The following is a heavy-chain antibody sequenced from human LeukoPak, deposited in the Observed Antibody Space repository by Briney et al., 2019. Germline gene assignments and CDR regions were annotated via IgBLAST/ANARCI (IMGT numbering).Heavy chain of an antibody. CDR2: IYYSGST. D-gene: IGHD3-22*01. V-gene: IGHV4-39*07. CDR1: GGSISSSSYY. CDR3: ARVTMIVVVTTHPSFFDY. J-gene: IGHJ4*02. Sequence: PSETLSLTCTVSGGSISSSSYYWGWIRQPPGKGLEWIGSIYYSGSTYYNPSLKSRVTISVDTSKNQFSLKLSSVTAADTAVYYCARVTMIVVVTTHPSFFDYWGQGTLVTVSS.